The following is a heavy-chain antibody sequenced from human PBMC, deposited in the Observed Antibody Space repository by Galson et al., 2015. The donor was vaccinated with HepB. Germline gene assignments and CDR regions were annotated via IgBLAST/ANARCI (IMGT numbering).Heavy chain of an antibody. CDR1: GYTFTDYY. Sequence: SVKVSCKASGYTFTDYYIHWVRQAPGQGLEWMGRINPNSGGTYYAQKFQGSVTMTRDTSISTAYMELSRLRSDDTAVYYCARGSPLHFDTSGYLNYWGQGTLVTVSS. CDR3: ARGSPLHFDTSGYLNY. V-gene: IGHV1-2*06. J-gene: IGHJ4*02. D-gene: IGHD3-22*01. CDR2: INPNSGGT.